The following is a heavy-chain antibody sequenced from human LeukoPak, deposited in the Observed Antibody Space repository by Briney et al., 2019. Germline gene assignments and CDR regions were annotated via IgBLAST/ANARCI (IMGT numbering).Heavy chain of an antibody. CDR1: GYSFTSYW. V-gene: IGHV5-51*01. CDR2: IYPGDSDT. D-gene: IGHD3-22*01. CDR3: ARQLVVVANGQAFDI. J-gene: IGHJ3*02. Sequence: GESLKISCKGSGYSFTSYWIGWVRQMPGKGLEWMGIIYPGDSDTRYSPSFQGQVTISADKSISTAYLQWSSLKASDTAMYYCARQLVVVANGQAFDIWGQGTMVTVSS.